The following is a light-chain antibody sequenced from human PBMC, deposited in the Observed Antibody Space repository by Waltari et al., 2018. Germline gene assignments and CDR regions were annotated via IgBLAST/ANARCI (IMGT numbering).Light chain of an antibody. CDR1: SSDVGLYDY. CDR2: DVH. V-gene: IGLV2-14*03. J-gene: IGLJ1*01. Sequence: QSALTQPASVSGSPGQSITISCTGTSSDVGLYDYVSWFQQHPGNAPKLMIYDVHNRPSGVSTRCAGSKSGNTASLTISGLQAEDEADYYCYSFTTSSTRVFGTGTKVTVL. CDR3: YSFTTSSTRV.